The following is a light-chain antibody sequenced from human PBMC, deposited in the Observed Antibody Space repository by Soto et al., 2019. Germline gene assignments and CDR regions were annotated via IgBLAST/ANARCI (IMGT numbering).Light chain of an antibody. J-gene: IGLJ7*01. CDR3: AAWDDSLSGFV. Sequence: QSVLTQPPSASETPGHRVTISCSGSSSNIGSNYVYWYQQLPETAPKLLIYRNNQRPSGVPDRFSGSKSGTSASLAISGLRSEDEADYYCAAWDDSLSGFVFGTGTQLTVL. CDR1: SSNIGSNY. CDR2: RNN. V-gene: IGLV1-47*01.